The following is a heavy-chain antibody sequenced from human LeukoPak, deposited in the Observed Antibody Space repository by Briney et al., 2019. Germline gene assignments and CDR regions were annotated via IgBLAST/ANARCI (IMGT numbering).Heavy chain of an antibody. CDR1: GFTFSSYS. CDR3: ARGGGRKYQLLSYWFDP. D-gene: IGHD2-2*01. Sequence: PGGSLRLSCAASGFTFSSYSMNWVRQAPGKGLGWVSSISSSSSYIYYADSVKGRFTISRDNAKNSLYLQMNSLRAEDTAVYYCARGGGRKYQLLSYWFDPWGQGTLVTVSS. J-gene: IGHJ5*02. V-gene: IGHV3-21*01. CDR2: ISSSSSYI.